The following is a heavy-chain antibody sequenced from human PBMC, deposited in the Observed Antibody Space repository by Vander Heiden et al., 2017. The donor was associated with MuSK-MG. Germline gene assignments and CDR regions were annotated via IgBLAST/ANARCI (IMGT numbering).Heavy chain of an antibody. CDR2: IKSKPDGGTT. CDR3: ATGLFTDY. J-gene: IGHJ4*02. CDR1: GLTFSNAW. V-gene: IGHV3-15*01. D-gene: IGHD3-16*01. Sequence: EVQLVESGGGLVKPGGSLRLSCAGSGLTFSNAWMNWVRQAPGKGLEWVGRIKSKPDGGTTDYAAPVRGRFTISRDDSEKTVFLQMNSLKTEDTAIYYCATGLFTDYWGQGTLVTVSS.